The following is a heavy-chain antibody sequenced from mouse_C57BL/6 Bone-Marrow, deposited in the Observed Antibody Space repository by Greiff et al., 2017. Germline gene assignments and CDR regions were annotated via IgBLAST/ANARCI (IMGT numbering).Heavy chain of an antibody. V-gene: IGHV1-15*01. J-gene: IGHJ3*01. CDR3: TRADFDYGAY. CDR2: IDPETGGT. Sequence: QVQLQQSVAELVRPGASVTLSCKASGYTFTDYEMHWVKQTPVHGLEWIGAIDPETGGTAYNQKFKGKAILTADKSSSTAYMELRSLTSEDSAVYYCTRADFDYGAYWGQGTLVTVSA. D-gene: IGHD2-4*01. CDR1: GYTFTDYE.